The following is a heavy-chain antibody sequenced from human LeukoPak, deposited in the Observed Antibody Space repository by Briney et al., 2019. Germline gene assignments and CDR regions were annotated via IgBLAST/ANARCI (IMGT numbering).Heavy chain of an antibody. CDR2: FYERGIT. V-gene: IGHV4-59*11. CDR1: GDSISGHY. D-gene: IGHD5-24*01. J-gene: IGHJ4*02. CDR3: ARGSRDGYNYY. Sequence: SETLSLTCSVSGDSISGHYWSWIRQPPGKGPEWIGYFYERGITNYNPSLKSRVAISVDMSKNQFSLKLSSVTAADTAVYYCARGSRDGYNYYWGQGALVTVSS.